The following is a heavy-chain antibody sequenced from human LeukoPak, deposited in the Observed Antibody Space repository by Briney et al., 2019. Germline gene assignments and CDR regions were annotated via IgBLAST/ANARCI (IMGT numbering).Heavy chain of an antibody. CDR1: GGSISSYY. J-gene: IGHJ5*02. Sequence: PSETLSLTCTVSGGSISSYYWSWIRQPAGKGLEWIGRIYTSGSTNYNPSLKSRVTMSVDTSKNQFSLKLSSVTAADTAVYYCAREAKRPGSPPWFDPWGQGTLVTVSS. CDR3: AREAKRPGSPPWFDP. V-gene: IGHV4-4*07. D-gene: IGHD1-1*01. CDR2: IYTSGST.